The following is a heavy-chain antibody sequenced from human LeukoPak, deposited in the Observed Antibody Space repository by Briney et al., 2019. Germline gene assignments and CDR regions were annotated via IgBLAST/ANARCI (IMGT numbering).Heavy chain of an antibody. CDR2: INPNSGGP. V-gene: IGHV1-2*02. J-gene: IGHJ4*02. CDR1: GYTFTGYY. CDR3: ARDYGDLRWNFGY. D-gene: IGHD4-17*01. Sequence: ASVKVSCKASGYTFTGYYMHWVRQAPGQGLEWMGWINPNSGGPNYAQKFQGRVTMTRDTSISTAYMELSRLRSDDTAVYYCARDYGDLRWNFGYWGQGTLVTVSS.